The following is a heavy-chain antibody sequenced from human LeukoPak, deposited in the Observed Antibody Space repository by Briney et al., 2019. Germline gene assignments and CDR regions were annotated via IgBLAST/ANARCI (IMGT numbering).Heavy chain of an antibody. CDR2: IYYSGST. CDR1: GGSISINY. J-gene: IGHJ4*02. V-gene: IGHV4-59*01. CDR3: ARGEYYYDSNGYGVFDY. Sequence: PSETLSLTCTVSGGSISINYWSWIRQPPGKRLEWIGYIYYSGSTNYNPSLKSRVTISVDTSKNQFSLKLSSVTAADTAVYYCARGEYYYDSNGYGVFDYWGQGTLVTVSS. D-gene: IGHD3-22*01.